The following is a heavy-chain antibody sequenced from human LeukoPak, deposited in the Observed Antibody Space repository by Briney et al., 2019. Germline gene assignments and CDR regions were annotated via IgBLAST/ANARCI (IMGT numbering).Heavy chain of an antibody. CDR3: VKDRASHWTFDY. Sequence: GGSLRLSCAASGFTFSSDAMHWVRQAPGKGLEWVAIILSDGSKKYYTDSVRGRFTISRDNSKNTLYLQMNSLRDEDTAVYYCVKDRASHWTFDYWGQGTLVTV. CDR1: GFTFSSDA. CDR2: ILSDGSKK. D-gene: IGHD1-1*01. V-gene: IGHV3-30*02. J-gene: IGHJ4*02.